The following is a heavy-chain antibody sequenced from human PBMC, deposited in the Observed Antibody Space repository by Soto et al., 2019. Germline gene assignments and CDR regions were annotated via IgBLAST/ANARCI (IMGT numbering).Heavy chain of an antibody. Sequence: GGSLRLSCAASGFTFSSYSMNWVRQAPGKGLEWVSSISSSSSYIYYADSVKGRFTISRDNAKNSLYLQMNSLRAEDTAVYYCASVILPYDSRGYFDYWGQGTLVTVSS. V-gene: IGHV3-21*01. CDR2: ISSSSSYI. J-gene: IGHJ4*02. D-gene: IGHD3-22*01. CDR1: GFTFSSYS. CDR3: ASVILPYDSRGYFDY.